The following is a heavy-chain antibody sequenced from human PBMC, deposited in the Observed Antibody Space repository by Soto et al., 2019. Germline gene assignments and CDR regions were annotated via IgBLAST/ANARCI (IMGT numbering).Heavy chain of an antibody. CDR3: AMNYDLLTGYEP. V-gene: IGHV3-21*01. CDR2: ISGSGSYI. Sequence: PGGSLRLSCAASGFTFSNYNMNWVRQAPGKGLEWVSLISGSGSYIYYADSVKGRFTISRDNAKNSLYLQMNTLRAEDTAVYYCAMNYDLLTGYEPWGQGTLVTVSS. J-gene: IGHJ5*02. D-gene: IGHD3-9*01. CDR1: GFTFSNYN.